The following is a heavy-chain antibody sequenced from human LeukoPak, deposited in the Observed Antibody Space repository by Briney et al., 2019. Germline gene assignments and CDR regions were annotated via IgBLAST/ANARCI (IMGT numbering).Heavy chain of an antibody. J-gene: IGHJ4*02. CDR3: ARSGSGYCSSTSCYDY. CDR2: IIPIFGTA. V-gene: IGHV1-69*13. Sequence: SVKVSCKASGYTFTSYGISWVRQAPGQGLEWMGGIIPIFGTANYAQKFQGRVTITADESTSTAYMELSSLRSEDTAVYYCARSGSGYCSSTSCYDYWGQGTLVTVSS. D-gene: IGHD2-2*01. CDR1: GYTFTSYG.